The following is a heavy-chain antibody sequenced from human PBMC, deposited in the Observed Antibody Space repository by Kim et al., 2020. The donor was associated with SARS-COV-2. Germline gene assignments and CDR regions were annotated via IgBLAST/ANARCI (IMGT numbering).Heavy chain of an antibody. CDR1: GYSFTSYW. J-gene: IGHJ4*02. Sequence: GESLKISCKGSGYSFTSYWIGWVRQMPGKGLEWMGIIYPGDSDTRYRPSFQGQVTISADKSISTAYLQWSSLKASDTAMYYCARRKHDYVWGSYRSNYFDYWGQGTLVPVSS. D-gene: IGHD3-16*02. CDR2: IYPGDSDT. CDR3: ARRKHDYVWGSYRSNYFDY. V-gene: IGHV5-51*01.